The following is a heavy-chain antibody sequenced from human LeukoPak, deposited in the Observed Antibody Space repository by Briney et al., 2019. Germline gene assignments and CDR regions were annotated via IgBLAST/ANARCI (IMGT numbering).Heavy chain of an antibody. Sequence: GASVKVSCKASGYTFTSYAMSWVRQAPGQGLEWMGWINTNTGNPTYAQGFTGRFVFSLDTSVSTAYLQISSLKAEDTAVYYCARDYGCPLTVTTGLCNWFDPWGQGTLVTVSS. CDR2: INTNTGNP. J-gene: IGHJ5*02. V-gene: IGHV7-4-1*02. D-gene: IGHD4-17*01. CDR3: ARDYGCPLTVTTGLCNWFDP. CDR1: GYTFTSYA.